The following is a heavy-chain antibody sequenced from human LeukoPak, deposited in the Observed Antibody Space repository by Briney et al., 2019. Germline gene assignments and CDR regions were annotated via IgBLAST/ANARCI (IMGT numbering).Heavy chain of an antibody. D-gene: IGHD3-16*01. CDR3: ARAAENYGGRFDS. CDR2: INWNGVST. CDR1: GFTFDDYG. J-gene: IGHJ4*02. V-gene: IGHV3-20*04. Sequence: GGSLRLSCAASGFTFDDYGLSWVRQAPGKGLEWVSGINWNGVSTAYADSVKGRFTISRDNAKNSLYLQMNSLRAEDTAVYYCARAAENYGGRFDSWGQGTLVTVSS.